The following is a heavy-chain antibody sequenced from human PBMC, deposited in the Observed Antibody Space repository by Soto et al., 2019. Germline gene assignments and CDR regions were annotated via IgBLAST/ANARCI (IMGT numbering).Heavy chain of an antibody. V-gene: IGHV3-30*03. J-gene: IGHJ6*02. CDR1: GFTFSSYG. Sequence: QVQLVESGGGVVQPGRSLRLSCAASGFTFSSYGMHWVRQAPGKGLEWVAVISYDGSNKYYADSVKGRFTISRDNSKNTLYLQMNSLRAEDTAVYYCAIDWDIVVVTASRYGMDVWGQGTTVTVSS. CDR2: ISYDGSNK. D-gene: IGHD2-21*02. CDR3: AIDWDIVVVTASRYGMDV.